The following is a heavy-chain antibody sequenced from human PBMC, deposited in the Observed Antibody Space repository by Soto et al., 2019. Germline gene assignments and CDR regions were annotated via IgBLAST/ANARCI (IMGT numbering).Heavy chain of an antibody. CDR1: GYTFTSYA. J-gene: IGHJ4*02. CDR2: LNAGNGNT. D-gene: IGHD3-10*01. V-gene: IGHV1-3*01. Sequence: QVQLVQSGAEVKKPGASVKVSCKASGYTFTSYAMHWVRQAPGQRLEWMGWLNAGNGNTKYSQKFQGRVTITRDTSASTAYMELSSLRSEDTAVYYCAGDLLWFGELLYYFDYWGQGALVTVSS. CDR3: AGDLLWFGELLYYFDY.